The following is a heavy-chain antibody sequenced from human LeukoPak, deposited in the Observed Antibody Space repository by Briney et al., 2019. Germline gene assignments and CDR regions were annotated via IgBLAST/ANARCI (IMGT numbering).Heavy chain of an antibody. D-gene: IGHD4-17*01. V-gene: IGHV4-38-2*01. CDR3: ARRGYGDYLDY. CDR1: GYSISSGYY. CDR2: IYHSGST. Sequence: PSETLSLTCAVSGYSISSGYYWGWIRQPPGKGLEWIGSIYHSGSTYYNPSLKSRVTISVDTSKNQFSLKLGSVTAADTAVYYCARRGYGDYLDYRGQGTLVTVSS. J-gene: IGHJ4*02.